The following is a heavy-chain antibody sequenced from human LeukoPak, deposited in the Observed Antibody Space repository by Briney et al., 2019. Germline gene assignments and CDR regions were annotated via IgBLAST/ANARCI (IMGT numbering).Heavy chain of an antibody. Sequence: PSETLSLTCTVSGGSISSSSYYWGWIRQPPGKGLEWIGSIYYSGSTNYNPSLKSRVTISVDTSKNQFSLKLSSVTAADTAVYYCARDGIVGAAYYFDYWGQGTLVTVSS. J-gene: IGHJ4*02. D-gene: IGHD1-26*01. CDR1: GGSISSSSYY. CDR3: ARDGIVGAAYYFDY. CDR2: IYYSGST. V-gene: IGHV4-39*07.